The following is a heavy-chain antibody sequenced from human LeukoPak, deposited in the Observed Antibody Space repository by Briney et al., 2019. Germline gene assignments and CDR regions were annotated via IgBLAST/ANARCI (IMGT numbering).Heavy chain of an antibody. CDR2: IFGSGGSP. D-gene: IGHD5-18*01. J-gene: IGHJ4*02. V-gene: IGHV3-23*01. CDR3: GKTTAGYSSGQKPAWPVDY. Sequence: QPGRSLRLSCEASGFTFGSFAMYWVRQAPGKGLDWIAGIFGSGGSPHYADSVKGRFTISRDNSKNTVYLQINSLRAEDTAVYYCGKTTAGYSSGQKPAWPVDYWGQGTLVTVSS. CDR1: GFTFGSFA.